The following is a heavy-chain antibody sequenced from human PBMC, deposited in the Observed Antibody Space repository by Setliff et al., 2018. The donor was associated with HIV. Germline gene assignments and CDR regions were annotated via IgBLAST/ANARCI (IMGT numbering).Heavy chain of an antibody. D-gene: IGHD6-13*01. Sequence: PSETLSLTCSVSGYSLSSASYWGWIRQSPEKGLEWIGSISLSGSTYYNPSLQSRVTISIDMSKNHFSLNLKSVTAADTAIYYCARGLTAPAAAGSWGQGMLVTVLL. CDR2: ISLSGST. V-gene: IGHV4-38-2*02. CDR3: ARGLTAPAAAGS. J-gene: IGHJ5*02. CDR1: GYSLSSASY.